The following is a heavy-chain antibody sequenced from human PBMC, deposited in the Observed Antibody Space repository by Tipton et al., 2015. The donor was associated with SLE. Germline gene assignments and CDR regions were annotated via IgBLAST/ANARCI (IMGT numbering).Heavy chain of an antibody. CDR3: ARGRVLTHYFDASGIYNAFDI. Sequence: TLSLTCTVSGGSMSSDTYFWGWIRQPPGKELEWIGSIHHNGNTYSSPSLKSRVAVSADWSRSQFSLSLTSVTAADTAMYYCARGRVLTHYFDASGIYNAFDIWGQGTMVTVSS. CDR2: IHHNGNT. D-gene: IGHD3-9*01. V-gene: IGHV4-39*07. CDR1: GGSMSSDTYF. J-gene: IGHJ3*02.